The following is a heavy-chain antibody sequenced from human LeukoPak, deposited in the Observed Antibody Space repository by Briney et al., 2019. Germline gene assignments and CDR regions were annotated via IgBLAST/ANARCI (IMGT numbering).Heavy chain of an antibody. CDR2: INADGSST. CDR1: EFTFNTYW. V-gene: IGHV3-74*01. J-gene: IGHJ6*03. CDR3: ASQQSFHYYYMDV. Sequence: GGSLRLSCAASEFTFNTYWMHWVRQAPGKGLVWVSSINADGSSTSYADSMKGRFTISRDNAKNTLYLQMNSLRAEDTAVYYCASQQSFHYYYMDVWGKGTTVTVSS. D-gene: IGHD2/OR15-2a*01.